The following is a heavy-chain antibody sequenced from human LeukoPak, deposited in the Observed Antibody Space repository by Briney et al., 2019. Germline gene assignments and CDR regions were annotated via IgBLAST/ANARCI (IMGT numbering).Heavy chain of an antibody. J-gene: IGHJ4*02. Sequence: ASVKVSCKASGYTFTGYYMHWVRQAPGQGLEWMGWINPNSGGTNYAQKFQGRVTMTRDTSISTAYMELSRLRSDDTAVYYCARDSVSYDSSGSDLDYWGQGTLVTVSS. V-gene: IGHV1-2*02. CDR1: GYTFTGYY. CDR2: INPNSGGT. D-gene: IGHD3-22*01. CDR3: ARDSVSYDSSGSDLDY.